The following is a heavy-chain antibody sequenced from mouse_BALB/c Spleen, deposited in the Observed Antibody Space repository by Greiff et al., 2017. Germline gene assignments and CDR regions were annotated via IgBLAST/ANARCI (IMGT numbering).Heavy chain of an antibody. J-gene: IGHJ2*01. CDR1: GYTFTSYW. V-gene: IGHV1-87*01. Sequence: VKLQESGAELARPGASVKLSCKASGYTFTSYWMQWVKQRPGQGLEWIGAIYPGDGDTRYTQKFKGKATLTADKSSSTAYMQLSSLASEDSAVYYCARGATTGYFDYWGQGTTLTVSS. CDR3: ARGATTGYFDY. CDR2: IYPGDGDT. D-gene: IGHD1-1*01.